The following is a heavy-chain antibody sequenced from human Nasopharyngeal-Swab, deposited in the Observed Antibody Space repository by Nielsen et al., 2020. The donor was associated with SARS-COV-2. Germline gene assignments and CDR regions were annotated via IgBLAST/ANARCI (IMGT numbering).Heavy chain of an antibody. D-gene: IGHD3-10*01. CDR2: IIPIFGTA. CDR1: GGTFSSYA. V-gene: IGHV1-69*06. Sequence: SVKVSCKASGGTFSSYAVSWVRQAPGQGLEWMGGIIPIFGTANYAQKFQGRVTITADKSTSTAYMELSSLRSEDTAVYYCARDLDYYGSGSYYPYGYWGQGTLVTVSS. J-gene: IGHJ4*02. CDR3: ARDLDYYGSGSYYPYGY.